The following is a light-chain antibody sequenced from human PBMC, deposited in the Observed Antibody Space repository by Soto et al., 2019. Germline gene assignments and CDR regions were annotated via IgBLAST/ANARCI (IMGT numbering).Light chain of an antibody. Sequence: SGFTRSSETLTWVAEEKSVDFCRGLQSVSSTYLAWYQQKPGQAPRLLIYGASSRATGIPDRFSGSGSRTDFTLTISRLEPEDFGVYYCQQYGSSPLVTFGQGTRLEIK. CDR1: QSVSSTY. CDR3: QQYGSSPLVT. CDR2: GAS. J-gene: IGKJ5*01. V-gene: IGKV3-20*01.